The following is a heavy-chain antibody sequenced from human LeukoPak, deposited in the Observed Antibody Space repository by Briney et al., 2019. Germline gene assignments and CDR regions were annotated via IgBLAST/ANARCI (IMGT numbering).Heavy chain of an antibody. V-gene: IGHV3-48*02. CDR1: GFTFSRYS. D-gene: IGHD3-10*01. CDR3: ARDPGHSSVGESKHNDY. Sequence: GGSLRLSCAASGFTFSRYSMNWVRQAPGKGLEWVSYISSSSSTIYYADSVKGRLTISRDNAKNSLYLQMNSLRDEDTAVHFCARDPGHSSVGESKHNDYWGQGTLVTVSS. CDR2: ISSSSSTI. J-gene: IGHJ4*02.